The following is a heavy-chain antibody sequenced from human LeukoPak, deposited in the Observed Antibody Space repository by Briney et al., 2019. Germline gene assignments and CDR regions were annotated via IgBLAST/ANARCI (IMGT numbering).Heavy chain of an antibody. CDR3: ARQYYYDSSGYFDY. V-gene: IGHV4-59*08. CDR2: IYYSGSA. J-gene: IGHJ4*02. D-gene: IGHD3-22*01. CDR1: GGSISRYY. Sequence: PSETLSLTCTVSGGSISRYYWSWIRQPPGQGLEWIGYIYYSGSANYNPSLKSRVTISVDTSKNQFSLKLSSVTAADTAVYYCARQYYYDSSGYFDYWGQGTLVTVSS.